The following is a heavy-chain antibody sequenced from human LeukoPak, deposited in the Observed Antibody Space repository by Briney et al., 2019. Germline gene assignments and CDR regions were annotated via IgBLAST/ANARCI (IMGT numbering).Heavy chain of an antibody. J-gene: IGHJ4*02. V-gene: IGHV4-34*01. Sequence: SETLSLTCAVYGGSFSGYYWSWIRQPPGKGLEWIGEINHSGSTNYNPSLKSRVTISVDTSKNQFSLKLSSVTAADTAVCYCARNANSGYYLRWGQGTLVTVSS. CDR2: INHSGST. D-gene: IGHD3-22*01. CDR3: ARNANSGYYLR. CDR1: GGSFSGYY.